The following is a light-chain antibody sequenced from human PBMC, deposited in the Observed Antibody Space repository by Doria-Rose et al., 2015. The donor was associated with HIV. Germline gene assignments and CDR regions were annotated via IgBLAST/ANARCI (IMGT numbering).Light chain of an antibody. Sequence: QPVLTQPRSVSGSPGQSVTISCTGTSSDVGNYNSVAWYQQHPGKAPKLMIYDVTKRPSRVPDRFSGSKSGNTASLTISGLQAEDGADYYCCSYAGSYTNVFGTGTKVTVL. CDR1: SSDVGNYNS. V-gene: IGLV2-11*01. CDR2: DVT. J-gene: IGLJ1*01. CDR3: CSYAGSYTNV.